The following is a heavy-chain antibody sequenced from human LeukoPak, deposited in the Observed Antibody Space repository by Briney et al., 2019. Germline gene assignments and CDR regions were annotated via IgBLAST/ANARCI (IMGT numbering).Heavy chain of an antibody. CDR2: IYYSGST. CDR1: GGSVSSYY. Sequence: SETLSLTCTVSGGSVSSYYWSWIRQPPGKGLEWIGYIYYSGSTNYNPSLKSRVTISVDTSKNQFSLKLSSVTAADTAVYYCARWGKEMAYDYWGQGTLVTVSS. CDR3: ARWGKEMAYDY. J-gene: IGHJ4*02. V-gene: IGHV4-59*02. D-gene: IGHD5-24*01.